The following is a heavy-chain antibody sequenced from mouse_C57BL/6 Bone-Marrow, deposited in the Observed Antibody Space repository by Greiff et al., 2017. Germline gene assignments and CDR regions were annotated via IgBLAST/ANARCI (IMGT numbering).Heavy chain of an antibody. CDR2: ISSGSSTI. Sequence: EVLLVESGGGLVKPGGSLKLSCAASGFTFSDYGMHWVRQAPEKGLEWVAYISSGSSTIYYADTVKGRFTISRDNATNTVFLQMTSLRYEDTAMYYCARSWTELGYWGQGTMVTVSA. CDR3: ARSWTELGY. J-gene: IGHJ3*02. V-gene: IGHV5-17*01. CDR1: GFTFSDYG.